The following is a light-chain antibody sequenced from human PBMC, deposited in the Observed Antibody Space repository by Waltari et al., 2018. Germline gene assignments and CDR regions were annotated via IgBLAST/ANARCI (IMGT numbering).Light chain of an antibody. CDR3: QQYDISPLT. CDR1: QTVRTTY. Sequence: EIVLTQSPGTLTLSPGERATLSCRASQTVRTTYLAWYHKKPGQAPTLLISGESSRATGIPDRFSGSGSGTDFSLTISSLEPEDFAVYYCQQYDISPLTFGGGTKVEIK. CDR2: GES. V-gene: IGKV3-20*01. J-gene: IGKJ4*01.